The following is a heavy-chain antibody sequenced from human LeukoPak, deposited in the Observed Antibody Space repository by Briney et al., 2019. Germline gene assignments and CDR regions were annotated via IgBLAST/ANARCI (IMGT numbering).Heavy chain of an antibody. Sequence: SETLSLTCTVSGGSISSGGYYWSWIRQHPGKGLEWIGYIYYSGSTYYNPSLKSRVTISVDTSKNQFSLKLSSVTAANTAVYYCARGGGGTTSTFDYWGQGTLVTVSS. D-gene: IGHD4-17*01. J-gene: IGHJ4*02. CDR2: IYYSGST. CDR3: ARGGGGTTSTFDY. CDR1: GGSISSGGYY. V-gene: IGHV4-31*03.